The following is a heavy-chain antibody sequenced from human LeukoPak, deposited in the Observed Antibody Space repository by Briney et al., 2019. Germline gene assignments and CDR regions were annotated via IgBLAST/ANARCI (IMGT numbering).Heavy chain of an antibody. D-gene: IGHD3-3*01. CDR1: GFTFSSYG. CDR2: ISYDGSNK. J-gene: IGHJ4*02. CDR3: AKSPLYYDFWSGNDY. Sequence: GGSLRLSCAASGFTFSSYGMHWVRQAPGKGLEWVAVISYDGSNKYYADSVKGRLTISRDNSKNTLYLQMNSLRAEDTAVYYCAKSPLYYDFWSGNDYWGQGTLVTVSS. V-gene: IGHV3-30*18.